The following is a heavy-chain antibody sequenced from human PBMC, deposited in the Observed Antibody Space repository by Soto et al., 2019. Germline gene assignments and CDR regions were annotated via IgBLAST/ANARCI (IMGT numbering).Heavy chain of an antibody. V-gene: IGHV4-39*01. Sequence: SETLSLTCTVSGGSISSSSYYWGWIRQPPGKGLEWIGSIYYSGSTYYNPSLKSRVTISVDTSKNQFSLKLSSVTAADAAVYYCATNYAYYYYYGMDVWGQGTTVTVSS. CDR3: ATNYAYYYYYGMDV. CDR2: IYYSGST. J-gene: IGHJ6*02. CDR1: GGSISSSSYY. D-gene: IGHD4-4*01.